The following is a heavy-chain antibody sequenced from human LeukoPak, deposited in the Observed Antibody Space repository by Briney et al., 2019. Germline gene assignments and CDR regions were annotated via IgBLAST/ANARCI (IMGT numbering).Heavy chain of an antibody. CDR2: ISTSGSPT. CDR1: GFTFSDYE. CDR3: GRDGPPDY. Sequence: PGGSLRLSCAASGFTFSDYEMNWVRQAPGKGLEWVSYISTSGSPTYYADSVKGRFTISGDNAKNSLYLQVNSLRAEDTAVYYCGRDGPPDYWGQGTLVTVSS. J-gene: IGHJ4*02. V-gene: IGHV3-48*03.